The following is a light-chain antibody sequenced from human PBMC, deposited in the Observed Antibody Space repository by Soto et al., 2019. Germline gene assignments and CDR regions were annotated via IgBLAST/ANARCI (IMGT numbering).Light chain of an antibody. V-gene: IGKV3-20*01. J-gene: IGKJ2*01. Sequence: EIVFTQSPGTLSLSPGERATLSCKASQSVTSRYLAWYQQKPGQAPRLLIYGASSRATGIPDRFSGSGSGTDFTLTISRLEPEDFAVYFCQQYNNSPEYTFGQGTKLEIK. CDR2: GAS. CDR1: QSVTSRY. CDR3: QQYNNSPEYT.